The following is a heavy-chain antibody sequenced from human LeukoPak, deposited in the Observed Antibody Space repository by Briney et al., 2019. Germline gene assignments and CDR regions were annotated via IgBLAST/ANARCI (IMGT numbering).Heavy chain of an antibody. J-gene: IGHJ4*02. Sequence: PGRSLRLSCAASGFTFSSYGMHWVRQAPGKGLEWVAVISYDGSNKYYADSVKGRFTISRDNSKNTLYLQMNSLRAEDTAVYYCAKDPTYSSSSNFDYWGQGTLVTVSS. CDR1: GFTFSSYG. CDR3: AKDPTYSSSSNFDY. CDR2: ISYDGSNK. D-gene: IGHD6-6*01. V-gene: IGHV3-30*18.